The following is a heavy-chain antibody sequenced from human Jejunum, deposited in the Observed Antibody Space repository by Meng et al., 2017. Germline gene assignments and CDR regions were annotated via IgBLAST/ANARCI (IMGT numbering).Heavy chain of an antibody. CDR2: ISGSGSTI. Sequence: GESLKISCAASGISFSSSEMTWVRQAPGKGLEWVSYISGSGSTIYYADSVKGRFTISRDNAKNSLYLQMNSLRAEDTAVYYCARDTDRGYGEALDYWGQGTLVTVSS. CDR1: GISFSSSE. V-gene: IGHV3-48*03. J-gene: IGHJ4*02. D-gene: IGHD4-17*01. CDR3: ARDTDRGYGEALDY.